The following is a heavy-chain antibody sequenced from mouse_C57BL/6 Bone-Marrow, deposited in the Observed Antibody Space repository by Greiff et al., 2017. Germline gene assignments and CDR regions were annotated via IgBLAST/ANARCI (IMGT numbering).Heavy chain of an antibody. J-gene: IGHJ2*01. CDR1: GYTFTSYW. Sequence: QVQLQQPGAELVRPGTSVKLSCKASGYTFTSYWMHWVKQRPGQGLEWIGVIDPSDSYTNYNQKFKGKATLTVDTSSSTAYMQLSSLTSEDSAVYYCARDRGVAFDYWGQGTTLTVSS. D-gene: IGHD1-1*01. CDR3: ARDRGVAFDY. CDR2: IDPSDSYT. V-gene: IGHV1-59*01.